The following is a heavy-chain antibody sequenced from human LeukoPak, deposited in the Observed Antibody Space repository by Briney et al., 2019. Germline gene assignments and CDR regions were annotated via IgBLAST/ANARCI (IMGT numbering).Heavy chain of an antibody. D-gene: IGHD1-7*01. CDR1: GDSVSSNSAA. J-gene: IGHJ5*02. CDR3: ARGRRNWNYGWFDP. Sequence: SQTLSLTCAISGDSVSSNSAAWNWIRQSPSRGLEWLGRTYYRSKWYNDYAVSVKSRITINPDTSKNQFSLKLSSVTAADTAVYYCARGRRNWNYGWFDPWGQGTLVTVSS. V-gene: IGHV6-1*01. CDR2: TYYRSKWYN.